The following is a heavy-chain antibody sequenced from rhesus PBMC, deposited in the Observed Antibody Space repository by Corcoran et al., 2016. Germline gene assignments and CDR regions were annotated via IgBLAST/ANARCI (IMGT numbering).Heavy chain of an antibody. D-gene: IGHD2-2*01. CDR2: ISWNGGTI. V-gene: IGHV3-134*01. CDR3: TRSPYLLSTFDY. Sequence: EVQLVESGGGLVQPGGSLRLSCAASGFTFDDYAMSWVRQAPGKGLEWVSRISWNGGTIYYADSVKGRFTISRDNAKNSLFLQMDRLRAEDTAVYYCTRSPYLLSTFDYWGQGVLVTVSS. J-gene: IGHJ4*01. CDR1: GFTFDDYA.